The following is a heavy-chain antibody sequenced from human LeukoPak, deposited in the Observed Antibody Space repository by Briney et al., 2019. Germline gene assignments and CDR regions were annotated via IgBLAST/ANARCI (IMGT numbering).Heavy chain of an antibody. CDR3: ARVVGYYDILTGYAALDY. J-gene: IGHJ4*02. V-gene: IGHV1-18*01. CDR1: GYTFTSYG. CDR2: ISAYNGNT. Sequence: ASVKVSCKASGYTFTSYGISWVRQAPGQGLEWMGWISAYNGNTNYAQKLQGRVTMTTDTSTSTAYMELRSLRSDDTAVYYCARVVGYYDILTGYAALDYWGQGTLVTVSS. D-gene: IGHD3-9*01.